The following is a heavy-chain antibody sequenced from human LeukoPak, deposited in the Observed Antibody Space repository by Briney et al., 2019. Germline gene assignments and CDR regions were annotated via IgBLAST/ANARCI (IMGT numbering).Heavy chain of an antibody. CDR2: IYTSGST. Sequence: SETLSLTCTVSGGSISSYYWSWIRQPAGKGLEWIGRIYTSGSTYYNPSLKSRVTISVDTSKNQFSLKLSSVTAADTAVYYCASYIVATSYLDYWGQGTLVTVSS. CDR1: GGSISSYY. J-gene: IGHJ4*02. D-gene: IGHD5-12*01. V-gene: IGHV4-4*07. CDR3: ASYIVATSYLDY.